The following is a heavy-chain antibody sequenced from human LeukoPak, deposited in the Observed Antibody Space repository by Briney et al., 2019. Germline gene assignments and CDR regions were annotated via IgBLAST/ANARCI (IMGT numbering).Heavy chain of an antibody. CDR3: AREPPVVVPAAPHNDAFDI. D-gene: IGHD2-2*01. CDR1: GFTFSSYA. J-gene: IGHJ3*02. V-gene: IGHV3-21*01. Sequence: GGSLRLSCAASGFTFSSYAMNWVRQAPGKGLEWVSSISSSSSYIYYADSVKGRFTISRDNAKNSLYLQMNSLRAEDTAVYYCAREPPVVVPAAPHNDAFDIWGQGTMVTVSS. CDR2: ISSSSSYI.